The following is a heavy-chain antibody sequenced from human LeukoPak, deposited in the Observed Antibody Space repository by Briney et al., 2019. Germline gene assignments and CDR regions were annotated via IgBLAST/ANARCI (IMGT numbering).Heavy chain of an antibody. V-gene: IGHV3-53*01. D-gene: IGHD3-3*01. CDR2: IYDGGTT. CDR1: GFTVSSTH. CDR3: AKDFWSGYYPHY. J-gene: IGHJ4*02. Sequence: GGSLRLSCAASGFTVSSTHMSWVRQAPGKGLEWVSIIYDGGTTNYADSVKGRFTISRDTSKNTLFLQMNSLRAEDTAVYYCAKDFWSGYYPHYWGQGTLVAVSS.